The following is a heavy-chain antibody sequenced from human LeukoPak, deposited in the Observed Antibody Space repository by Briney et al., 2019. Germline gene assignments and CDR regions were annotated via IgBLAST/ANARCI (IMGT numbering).Heavy chain of an antibody. Sequence: SASACSTYYADSVNGRFTTSTDNSKNTLYLQMTSLRAEDTAVYYCAKRWVSAAAGCFDYWGQGTLVTVSS. V-gene: IGHV3-23*01. CDR2: SASACST. CDR3: AKRWVSAAAGCFDY. J-gene: IGHJ4*02. D-gene: IGHD6-13*01.